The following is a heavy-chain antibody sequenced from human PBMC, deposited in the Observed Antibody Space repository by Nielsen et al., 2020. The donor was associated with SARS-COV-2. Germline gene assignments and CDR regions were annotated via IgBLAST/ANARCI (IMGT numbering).Heavy chain of an antibody. CDR3: VRGSHCSSTRCHIDY. CDR1: GYSFTSYW. V-gene: IGHV5-51*01. CDR2: IYPGDSDT. Sequence: GESLKISCKGSGYSFTSYWIGWVRQMPGKGLEWMGIIYPGDSDTRYSPSFQGQVTISADKSISTAYLQWSSLKASDTAMYYCVRGSHCSSTRCHIDYWGQGTLVTVSS. J-gene: IGHJ4*02. D-gene: IGHD2-2*01.